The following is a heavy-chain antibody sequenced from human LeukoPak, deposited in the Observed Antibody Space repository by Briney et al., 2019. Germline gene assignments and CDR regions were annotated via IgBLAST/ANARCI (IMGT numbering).Heavy chain of an antibody. J-gene: IGHJ4*02. CDR3: ARDPEGLTGSFDY. D-gene: IGHD3-10*01. Sequence: PGGCLRLSCAASGFTFRSYEMHWVRQAPGKGLEWISYISSSGSTIYYADSVKGRFTISRDNAKNSLYLQMNSLRAEDTAVYYCARDPEGLTGSFDYWGQGTLVTVSS. CDR2: ISSSGSTI. CDR1: GFTFRSYE. V-gene: IGHV3-48*03.